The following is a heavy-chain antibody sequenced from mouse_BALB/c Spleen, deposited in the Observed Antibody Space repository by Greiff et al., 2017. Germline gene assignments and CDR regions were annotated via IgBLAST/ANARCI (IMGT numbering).Heavy chain of an antibody. Sequence: VHVKQSGAELVKPGASVKLSCTASGFNIKDTYMHWVKQRPEQGLEWIGRIDPANGNTKYDPKFQGKATITADTSSNTAYLQLSSLTSEDTAVYYCARETLLREAMDYWGQGTSVTVSS. CDR2: IDPANGNT. CDR3: ARETLLREAMDY. CDR1: GFNIKDTY. J-gene: IGHJ4*01. D-gene: IGHD2-12*01. V-gene: IGHV14-3*02.